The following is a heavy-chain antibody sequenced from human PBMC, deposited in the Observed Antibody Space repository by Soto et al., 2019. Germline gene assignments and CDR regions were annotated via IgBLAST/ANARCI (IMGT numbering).Heavy chain of an antibody. J-gene: IGHJ4*01. CDR1: GYTFTTVY. V-gene: IGHV1-46*01. CDR3: ARRFCNSNSCYFFDY. D-gene: IGHD2-2*01. Sequence: ASVKVSCKASGYTFTTVYMHWVRQAPGQGLEGMGIINPSGGITNYAQKFQGRVTMTRDTSTSTVYMELSSLRSEDTAVYYCARRFCNSNSCYFFDYWGQGTPVTVSS. CDR2: INPSGGIT.